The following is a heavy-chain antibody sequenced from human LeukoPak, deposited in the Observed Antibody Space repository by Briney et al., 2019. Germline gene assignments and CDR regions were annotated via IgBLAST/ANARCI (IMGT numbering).Heavy chain of an antibody. CDR1: GFTFSSYA. Sequence: GGSLRLSCAASGFTFSSYAMHWVRQALGKGLEGVAVISYDGSNKYYADSVKGRFTISRDNSKNTLYLQMNSLRAEDTAVYYCARDLRWKAAGYFDLWGRGTLVTVTS. V-gene: IGHV3-30-3*01. CDR3: ARDLRWKAAGYFDL. D-gene: IGHD1-1*01. CDR2: ISYDGSNK. J-gene: IGHJ2*01.